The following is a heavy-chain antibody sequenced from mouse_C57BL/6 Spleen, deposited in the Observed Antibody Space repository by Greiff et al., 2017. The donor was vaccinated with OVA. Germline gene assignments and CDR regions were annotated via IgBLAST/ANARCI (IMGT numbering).Heavy chain of an antibody. CDR1: GYAFSSYW. J-gene: IGHJ1*03. V-gene: IGHV1-80*01. CDR3: ARSESKTWYFDV. Sequence: VQLQQSGAELVKPGASVKISCKASGYAFSSYWMNWVKQRPGKGLEWIGQIYPGDGDTNYNGKFKGKATLTADNSSSTADMQLSSLTSEDSAVYFCARSESKTWYFDVWGTGTTVTVSS. CDR2: IYPGDGDT.